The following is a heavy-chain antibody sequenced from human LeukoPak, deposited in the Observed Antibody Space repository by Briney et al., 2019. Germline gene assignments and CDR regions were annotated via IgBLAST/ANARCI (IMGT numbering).Heavy chain of an antibody. CDR3: ARGLGSSCWGPFEDTCDY. Sequence: GGSLRLSCAASGFTFSSSEMNWVRQAPGKGLEWGSYISSSGGTIYYADSVKGRFTISRDNAKNSLYLQMNSLRAENTAVYFCARGLGSSCWGPFEDTCDYWGEGTLDTVSS. CDR1: GFTFSSSE. D-gene: IGHD6-19*01. V-gene: IGHV3-48*03. CDR2: ISSSGGTI. J-gene: IGHJ4*02.